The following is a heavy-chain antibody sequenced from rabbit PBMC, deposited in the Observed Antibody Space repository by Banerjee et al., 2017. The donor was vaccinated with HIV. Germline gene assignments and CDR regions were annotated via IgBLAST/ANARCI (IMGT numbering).Heavy chain of an antibody. CDR2: IELGSSGFT. Sequence: QEQLVESGGGLVKPGASLTLTCIASGVSFSGSSYMCWVRQAPGKGLEWIACIELGSSGFTYFATWAKGRFTCSKTSSTTVTLQMASLTVADTATYFCARAGEGGDGYLNLWGQGTLVTVS. CDR3: ARAGEGGDGYLNL. D-gene: IGHD5-1*01. CDR1: GVSFSGSSY. V-gene: IGHV1S45*01. J-gene: IGHJ4*01.